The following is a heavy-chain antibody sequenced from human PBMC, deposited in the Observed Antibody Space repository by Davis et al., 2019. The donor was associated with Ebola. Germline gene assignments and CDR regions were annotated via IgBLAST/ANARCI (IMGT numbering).Heavy chain of an antibody. CDR3: ARRGYSYGWTFDY. CDR1: GGSISSDSYY. V-gene: IGHV4-39*01. J-gene: IGHJ4*02. D-gene: IGHD5-18*01. Sequence: MPSETLSLTCTVSGGSISSDSYYWGWIRQPPGKGLEWIGSIYYSGRTHYNPSLKSRVTISVDTSKNQLSLKLSSVTAADTAVYYCARRGYSYGWTFDYWGQGTLVTVSS. CDR2: IYYSGRT.